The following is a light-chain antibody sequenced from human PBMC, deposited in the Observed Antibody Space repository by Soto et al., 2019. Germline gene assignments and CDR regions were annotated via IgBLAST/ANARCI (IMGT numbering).Light chain of an antibody. Sequence: QSVLTQPRSVSGSPGQSVTIPCTGISSDVAIYNYISWYQQHPGEAPKLMIHDVSERPSGVPDRFSGSKSGNTASLTISGLQAEDEADYYCCSYAGSYTFARNVFGTGTKVTVL. J-gene: IGLJ1*01. CDR1: SSDVAIYNY. V-gene: IGLV2-11*01. CDR2: DVS. CDR3: CSYAGSYTFARNV.